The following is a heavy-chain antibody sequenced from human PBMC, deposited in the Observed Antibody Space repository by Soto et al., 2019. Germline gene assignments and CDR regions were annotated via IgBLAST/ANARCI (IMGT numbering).Heavy chain of an antibody. D-gene: IGHD2-2*01. CDR3: AREDRDRETGLVPAAIDGMDV. CDR1: GGTFSRYS. CDR2: IIPIFGIA. J-gene: IGHJ6*02. V-gene: IGHV1-69*08. Sequence: QVQLVQSGAEVKKPGSSVKVSCKASGGTFSRYSITWVRQAHGHGLEWIGRIIPIFGIASYAQKFQGRVTITADESTSIAYMELSSLRSDDTAVYYCAREDRDRETGLVPAAIDGMDVWGQGTTVTVSS.